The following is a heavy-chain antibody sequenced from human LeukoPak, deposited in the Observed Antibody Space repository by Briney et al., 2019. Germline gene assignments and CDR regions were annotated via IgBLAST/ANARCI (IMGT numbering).Heavy chain of an antibody. CDR3: ARGGYAYYYYYYMHV. V-gene: IGHV4-59*08. CDR2: IYSSGST. CDR1: GGSISSSY. D-gene: IGHD2-15*01. J-gene: IGHJ6*03. Sequence: SETLSLTCTVSGGSISSSYWSRIRQPPGKGLEWIGYIYSSGSTNYNPSLRSRVTISIDTSKRQFSLKLSSVTAADTAVYYCARGGYAYYYYYYMHVWGKGTTVTVSS.